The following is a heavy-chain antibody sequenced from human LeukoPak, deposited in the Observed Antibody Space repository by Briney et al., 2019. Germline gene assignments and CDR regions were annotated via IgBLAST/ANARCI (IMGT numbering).Heavy chain of an antibody. CDR2: IDYSGRT. CDR3: ARRMGVAQLAS. D-gene: IGHD2-2*01. CDR1: GGSISGSSYY. V-gene: IGHV4-39*01. J-gene: IGHJ5*02. Sequence: SETLSLTCNVSGGSISGSSYYWGWIRQPPGKGLEWIGCIDYSGRTYYNPSLKSRVTISVHTSKTQFSLKLSFATAADTAVYYCARRMGVAQLASWGQGTLVTVSS.